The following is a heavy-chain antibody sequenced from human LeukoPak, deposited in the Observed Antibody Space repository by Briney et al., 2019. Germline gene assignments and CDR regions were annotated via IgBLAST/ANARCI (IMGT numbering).Heavy chain of an antibody. CDR1: GYTFTSYG. J-gene: IGHJ4*02. V-gene: IGHV1-18*01. Sequence: ASVKVSCKASGYTFTSYGISWVRQAPGQGLEWMGWISAHNGNTNYAQKLQGRVTMTTDTSTSTAYMELRSLRSDDTAVYYCARARPVDNMIVDSEGFDYWGQGTLVTVSS. CDR3: ARARPVDNMIVDSEGFDY. CDR2: ISAHNGNT. D-gene: IGHD3-22*01.